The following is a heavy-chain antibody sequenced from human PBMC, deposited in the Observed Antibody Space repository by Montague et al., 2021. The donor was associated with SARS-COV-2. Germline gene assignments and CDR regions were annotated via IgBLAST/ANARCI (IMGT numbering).Heavy chain of an antibody. CDR2: INHSGST. V-gene: IGHV4-34*01. Sequence: SETLSLTCAVYGGSFSGYYWSWIRQPPGKGLEWIGEINHSGSTNYNPSLKSQVTISVDTSKNQFSLELSSVTAADTAVYYCTREGYQVLWSDYYYYGMDVWGQGTTVTVSS. CDR3: TREGYQVLWSDYYYYGMDV. D-gene: IGHD2-2*01. CDR1: GGSFSGYY. J-gene: IGHJ6*02.